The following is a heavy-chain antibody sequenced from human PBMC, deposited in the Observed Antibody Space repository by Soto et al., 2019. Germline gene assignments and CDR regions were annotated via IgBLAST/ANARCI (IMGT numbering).Heavy chain of an antibody. J-gene: IGHJ4*02. CDR2: IYYSGST. D-gene: IGHD6-19*01. V-gene: IGHV4-59*01. CDR1: GGSISSYY. Sequence: VQLQASGPGLVKPLETLSLTCTVSGGSISSYYWSWIRQPPGKGLEWIGYIYYSGSTNYNPSLTSRVTISVDTSKNQVSLKLNSVTAADTAVYYCARVGAVAGGLDYWGQGTLVTVSS. CDR3: ARVGAVAGGLDY.